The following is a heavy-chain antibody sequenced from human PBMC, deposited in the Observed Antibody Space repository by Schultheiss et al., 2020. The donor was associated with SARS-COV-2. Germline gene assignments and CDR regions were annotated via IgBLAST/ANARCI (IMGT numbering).Heavy chain of an antibody. Sequence: SETLSLTCAVSGASISSSNWWSWVRQPPGKGLEWIGEIYHSGSTNYNPSLKSRVTISVDKSKNQFSLKVTSVTAADTAVYYCARGPPSWAGNTAFFQHWGQGTLVTVSS. V-gene: IGHV4-4*02. D-gene: IGHD5-18*01. CDR2: IYHSGST. CDR1: GASISSSNW. CDR3: ARGPPSWAGNTAFFQH. J-gene: IGHJ1*01.